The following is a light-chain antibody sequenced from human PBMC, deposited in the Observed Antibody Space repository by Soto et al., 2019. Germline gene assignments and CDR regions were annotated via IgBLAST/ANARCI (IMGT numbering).Light chain of an antibody. CDR3: CSYARSYILDV. CDR1: SSDVGDYNY. Sequence: QSALTQPRSVSGSPGQSVTISCTGTSSDVGDYNYVSWYQQHPGKAPKLMIYDVSKRPSGVPDRFSGAKTGNTASLTISGLQAEDEADYYCCSYARSYILDVFGTGTKLTVL. CDR2: DVS. V-gene: IGLV2-11*01. J-gene: IGLJ1*01.